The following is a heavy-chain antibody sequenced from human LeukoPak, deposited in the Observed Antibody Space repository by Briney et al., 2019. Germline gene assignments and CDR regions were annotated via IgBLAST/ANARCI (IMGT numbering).Heavy chain of an antibody. D-gene: IGHD3-22*01. J-gene: IGHJ6*02. Sequence: GGSLRLSCAASGFTFINAWMTWVRQVPGKGLEWVGRVKSRSDGGTAEYAAPVTGGFTISRDDSKDTVFLQMNSLRAEDTAVYYCASYGYYDSSGYSTKPPVYYYYGMDVWGQGTTVTVSS. V-gene: IGHV3-15*01. CDR3: ASYGYYDSSGYSTKPPVYYYYGMDV. CDR2: VKSRSDGGTA. CDR1: GFTFINAW.